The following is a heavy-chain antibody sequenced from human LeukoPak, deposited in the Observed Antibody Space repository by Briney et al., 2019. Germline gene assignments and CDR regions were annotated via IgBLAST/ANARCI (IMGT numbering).Heavy chain of an antibody. J-gene: IGHJ4*02. D-gene: IGHD3-16*01. V-gene: IGHV3-7*04. Sequence: GGSLRLSCAASVFTFSNYWMNWVRQAPEKGLEWVANIKNDGGEIFYVDSLKGRFTISRDNAENSLYLQMNSLRVDDTAVYYCVRDSHNAYHPDWGQGTLVTVSS. CDR2: IKNDGGEI. CDR1: VFTFSNYW. CDR3: VRDSHNAYHPD.